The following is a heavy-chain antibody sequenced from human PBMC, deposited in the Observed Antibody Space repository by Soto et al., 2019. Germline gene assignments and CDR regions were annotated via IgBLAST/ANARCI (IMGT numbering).Heavy chain of an antibody. CDR2: ISGDNGNT. CDR3: ARDRMKGVARVATLTTRYYCYVMDV. D-gene: IGHD5-12*01. J-gene: IGHJ6*02. Sequence: ASVKVSCKASVCIFSNDGISWVRQAPGQVLECMGRISGDNGNTKYATKVQGRVTMTTDSPTSTAYMELRSLSPDDTAVYYCARDRMKGVARVATLTTRYYCYVMDVWGQGTTVTAP. CDR1: VCIFSNDG. V-gene: IGHV1-18*01.